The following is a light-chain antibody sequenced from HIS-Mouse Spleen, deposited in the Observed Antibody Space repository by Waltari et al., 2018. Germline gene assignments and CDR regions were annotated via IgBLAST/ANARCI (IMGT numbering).Light chain of an antibody. Sequence: QSALTQPASVSGSPGQSITISCPGPSSDVGGYNYVSRYQQHPGKAPKLMIYDVSNRPSGVSNRFSGSKSGNTASLTISGLQAEDEADYYCSSYTSSSTEVFGGGTKLTVL. V-gene: IGLV2-14*03. J-gene: IGLJ2*01. CDR1: SSDVGGYNY. CDR2: DVS. CDR3: SSYTSSSTEV.